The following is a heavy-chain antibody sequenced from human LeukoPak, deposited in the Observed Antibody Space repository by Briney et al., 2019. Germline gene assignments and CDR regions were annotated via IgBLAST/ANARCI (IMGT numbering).Heavy chain of an antibody. CDR1: GFTFSSYA. CDR3: ARDLRSSGWYYFDY. V-gene: IGHV3-30-3*01. D-gene: IGHD6-19*01. J-gene: IGHJ4*02. Sequence: GGSLRLSCAASGFTFSSYAMHWVRQAPGKGLEWVAVISYDGSNKYYADSVKGRFTISRDNSKNTLYLQMNSLRAEDTAVYYCARDLRSSGWYYFDYWGQGTLDTVSS. CDR2: ISYDGSNK.